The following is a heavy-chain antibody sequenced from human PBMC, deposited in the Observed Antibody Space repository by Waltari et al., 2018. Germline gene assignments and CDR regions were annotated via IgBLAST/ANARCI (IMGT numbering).Heavy chain of an antibody. CDR3: VRDHWGPDY. CDR2: IHKDGSEK. V-gene: IGHV3-7*01. J-gene: IGHJ4*02. CDR1: GFTFTDYW. Sequence: GGSLRLSCAASGFTFTDYWMSWVRQAPGKGPEWVANIHKDGSEKNYVDYVKGRFTISRDNAKDSVYLQMNSLRADDTAMYYCVRDHWGPDYWGQGTLVTVSS. D-gene: IGHD7-27*01.